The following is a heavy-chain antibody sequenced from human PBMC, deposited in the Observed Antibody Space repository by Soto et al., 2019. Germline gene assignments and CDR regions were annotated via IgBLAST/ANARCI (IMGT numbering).Heavy chain of an antibody. J-gene: IGHJ4*02. D-gene: IGHD3-10*02. Sequence: GGSLRLSCAASGSTFTSYVMSWVRQAPGKGLEWVSAISGSGGSTYYGDSVKGRFTISRDNSKNTLYLQMNSLSAEDTAVYYCAKSGLLCFLDFWGQGPLVTVSS. CDR1: GSTFTSYV. CDR3: AKSGLLCFLDF. V-gene: IGHV3-23*01. CDR2: ISGSGGST.